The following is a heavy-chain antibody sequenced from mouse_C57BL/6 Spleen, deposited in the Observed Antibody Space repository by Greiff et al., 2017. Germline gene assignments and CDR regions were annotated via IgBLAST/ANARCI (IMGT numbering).Heavy chain of an antibody. D-gene: IGHD2-4*01. V-gene: IGHV1-61*01. CDR3: ARSYDYDVGWFAY. CDR1: GYTFTSYW. J-gene: IGHJ3*01. CDR2: IYPSDSET. Sequence: QVQLQQPGAELVRPGSSVKLSCKASGYTFTSYWLDWVKQRPGQGLEWIGNIYPSDSETHYNQKFKDKATLTVDKSSSTAYMQLSSLTSEDSAVYYCARSYDYDVGWFAYWGQGTLVTVSA.